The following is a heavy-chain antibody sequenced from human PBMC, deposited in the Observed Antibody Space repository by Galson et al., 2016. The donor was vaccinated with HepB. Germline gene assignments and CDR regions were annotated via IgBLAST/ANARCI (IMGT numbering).Heavy chain of an antibody. CDR1: GFTFSSYP. J-gene: IGHJ4*02. CDR3: ARNYYYGSWRYPFCDF. Sequence: SLRLSCAASGFTFSSYPMHWVRQTPGRGLEWVAVISFDGTKKYYADSLRGRFTVSRDNSNNSLFLQMNSLRPEDTAVYYCARNYYYGSWRYPFCDFWGQGTLVTVSS. D-gene: IGHD3-10*01. CDR2: ISFDGTKK. V-gene: IGHV3-30*04.